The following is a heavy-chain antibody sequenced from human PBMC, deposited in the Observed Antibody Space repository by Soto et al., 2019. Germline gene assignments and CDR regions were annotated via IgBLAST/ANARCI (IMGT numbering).Heavy chain of an antibody. Sequence: SETLSLTCTVSGGSITGYYWSWIRQPPGKGLEWIGYIFYGGNTLYTPSLKGRVTISVDTSKNQFSLKLSSVTAVDTAIYYCTIQDVNAKLQNGMGVWGQGTTVTVSS. J-gene: IGHJ6*02. D-gene: IGHD1-1*01. V-gene: IGHV4-59*01. CDR2: IFYGGNT. CDR1: GGSITGYY. CDR3: TIQDVNAKLQNGMGV.